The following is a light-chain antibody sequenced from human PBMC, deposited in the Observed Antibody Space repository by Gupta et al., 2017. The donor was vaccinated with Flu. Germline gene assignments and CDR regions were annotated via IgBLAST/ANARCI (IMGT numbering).Light chain of an antibody. CDR1: SSNIGADYD. CDR2: VNN. V-gene: IGLV1-40*01. J-gene: IGLJ2*01. Sequence: RVTMSCTGSSSNIGADYDVSWYQQFPGAAHNLLICVNNRRPAGVPDRFSGSKSGTASSLTITGLQADDDADYFCQSDDSILNTVFGGGTKVTV. CDR3: QSDDSILNTV.